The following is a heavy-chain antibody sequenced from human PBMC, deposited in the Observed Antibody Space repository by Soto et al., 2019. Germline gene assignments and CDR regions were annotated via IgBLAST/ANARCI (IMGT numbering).Heavy chain of an antibody. J-gene: IGHJ5*02. CDR3: ANHSGVYNYFDP. V-gene: IGHV3-23*01. CDR2: LSGSGGTT. CDR1: GFTFSGYA. D-gene: IGHD4-17*01. Sequence: VNLLESGGGLVQPGGSLRLSCAASGFTFSGYAMSWVRQAPGKGLEWVSTLSGSGGTTYYADSVKGRFTISGDTSKNTLYLQMHSLRAEDTAVYYCANHSGVYNYFDPWGQGTLVTVSS.